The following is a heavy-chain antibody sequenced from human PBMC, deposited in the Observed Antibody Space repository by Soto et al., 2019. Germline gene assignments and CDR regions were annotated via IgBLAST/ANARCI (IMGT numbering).Heavy chain of an antibody. Sequence: ASVKVSCKASGYTFTSYDINWVRQATGQGLEWMGWMNPNSGNTGYAQKFQGRVTMTRNTSISTAYMELSSLRSEDTAVYYCARGPPLYGKKGHYYYYYYMDVWGKGTTVTVSS. D-gene: IGHD3-16*02. CDR3: ARGPPLYGKKGHYYYYYYMDV. CDR1: GYTFTSYD. J-gene: IGHJ6*03. CDR2: MNPNSGNT. V-gene: IGHV1-8*01.